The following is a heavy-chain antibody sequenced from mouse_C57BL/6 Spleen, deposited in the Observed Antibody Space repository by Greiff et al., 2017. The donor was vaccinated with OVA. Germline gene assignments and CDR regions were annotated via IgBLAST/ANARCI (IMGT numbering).Heavy chain of an antibody. CDR3: ARPSSTTVVGLDY. D-gene: IGHD1-1*01. CDR1: GYTFTSYW. Sequence: QVQLQQPGAELVKPGASVKLSCKASGYTFTSYWMQWVKQRPGQGLEWIGEIDPSDSYTNYNQKFKGKATLTVDTSSSTAYMQLSSLTSEDSAVYYCARPSSTTVVGLDYWGQGTTRTVSS. J-gene: IGHJ2*01. V-gene: IGHV1-50*01. CDR2: IDPSDSYT.